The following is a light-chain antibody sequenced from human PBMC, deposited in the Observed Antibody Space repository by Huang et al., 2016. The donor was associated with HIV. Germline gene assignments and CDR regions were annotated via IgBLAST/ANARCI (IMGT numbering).Light chain of an antibody. Sequence: EIVLTQSPATLSLSPGERATLSCRASQSISSYLAWYQQKPGQAPRLLIYDASNRATGVAARFSGSGSGTYFTLTISSLEPEDFAVYYCQQRSNWPPEGTFGQGTKVEIK. CDR1: QSISSY. CDR3: QQRSNWPPEGT. CDR2: DAS. V-gene: IGKV3-11*01. J-gene: IGKJ1*01.